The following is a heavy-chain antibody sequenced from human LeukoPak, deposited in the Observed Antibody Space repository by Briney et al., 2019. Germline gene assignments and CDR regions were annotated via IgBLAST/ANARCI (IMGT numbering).Heavy chain of an antibody. V-gene: IGHV1-69*13. Sequence: ASVKVSCKASGGTFSSYAISWVRQASGQGLEWMGGIVPIFGTANYAQKFQGRVTITADESTSTAYMELSSLRSEDTAVYYCARDHTGIATAGADYWGQGTLVTVSS. CDR3: ARDHTGIATAGADY. J-gene: IGHJ4*02. D-gene: IGHD6-13*01. CDR2: IVPIFGTA. CDR1: GGTFSSYA.